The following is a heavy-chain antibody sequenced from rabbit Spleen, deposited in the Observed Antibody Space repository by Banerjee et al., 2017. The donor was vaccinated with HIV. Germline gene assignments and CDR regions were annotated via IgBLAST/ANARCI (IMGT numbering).Heavy chain of an antibody. CDR1: GFSFNGGYD. Sequence: QSLEESGGDLVKPGASLTLTCKASGFSFNGGYDMCWVRQAPGKGLEWIGYIDPVFGSTYYASWVNGRFTISSHNAQNTLYLQLNSLTVADTATYFCARSSDSGYSLYYGMDLWGPGTLVTVS. CDR2: IDPVFGST. J-gene: IGHJ6*01. CDR3: ARSSDSGYSLYYGMDL. D-gene: IGHD1-1*01. V-gene: IGHV1S40*01.